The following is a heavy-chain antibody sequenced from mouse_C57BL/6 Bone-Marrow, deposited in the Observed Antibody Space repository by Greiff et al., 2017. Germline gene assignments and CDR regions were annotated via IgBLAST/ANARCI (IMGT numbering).Heavy chain of an antibody. J-gene: IGHJ2*01. D-gene: IGHD1-1*01. CDR1: GYSITSGYY. CDR2: ISYDGSN. Sequence: EVHLVESGPGLVKPSQSLSLTCSVTGYSITSGYYWNWIRQFPGNKLEWMGYISYDGSNNYNPSLKNRISLTRDTSKNQFFLKLNSVTTEDTATYYCARVGSSYLLDYWGQGTTLTVSS. V-gene: IGHV3-6*01. CDR3: ARVGSSYLLDY.